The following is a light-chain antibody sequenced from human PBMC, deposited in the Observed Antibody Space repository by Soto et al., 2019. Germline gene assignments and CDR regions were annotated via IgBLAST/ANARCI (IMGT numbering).Light chain of an antibody. V-gene: IGKV3-15*01. CDR1: QSVSSN. CDR2: GAS. CDR3: QQYQNLWT. J-gene: IGKJ1*01. Sequence: EIVMTQSPATLSVSPGERATLSCRASQSVSSNLAWYQQKPGQAPRLLIFGASTRATGVLARFSGSGSGTEFTLTISGLQSEDFALYYCQQYQNLWTFGQGTKVDIK.